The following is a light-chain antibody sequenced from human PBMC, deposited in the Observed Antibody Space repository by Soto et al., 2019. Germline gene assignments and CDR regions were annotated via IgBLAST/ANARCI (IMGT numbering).Light chain of an antibody. J-gene: IGKJ4*01. CDR1: QSVSSN. V-gene: IGKV3D-15*01. CDR2: DAS. Sequence: EIVMTQSPATLSVSPGERATLFCSASQSVSSNLAWYQQKPGQAPRLLIYDASNRATGIPARFSGSGSGTDFTLSISSLQPEDFATYYCQQTYSTPLTFGGGTKVDIK. CDR3: QQTYSTPLT.